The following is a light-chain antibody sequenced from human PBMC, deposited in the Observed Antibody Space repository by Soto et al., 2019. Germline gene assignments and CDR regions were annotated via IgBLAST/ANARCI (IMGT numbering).Light chain of an antibody. CDR2: GAS. Sequence: EIVWIQSADTLSFSPGERATLSCRASQSVSSSYLAWYQQKPGQAPRLLVYGASTRASGIPPRFSGSGSGTDFTLTISRSQSADFAVHHCQQLTYWPGVTLAEGTRLEIK. J-gene: IGKJ5*01. V-gene: IGKV3-15*01. CDR3: QQLTYWPGVT. CDR1: QSVSSSY.